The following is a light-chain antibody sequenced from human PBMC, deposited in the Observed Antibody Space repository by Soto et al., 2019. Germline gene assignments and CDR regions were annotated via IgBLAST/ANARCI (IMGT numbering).Light chain of an antibody. CDR3: QKYKSAPHT. V-gene: IGKV1-27*01. CDR1: QGISTY. CDR2: ASS. Sequence: DIPMTQSPSSLSASVGDRVTITCRARQGISTYLAWYQQKPWKVPKLLIYASSTLQSGVPSRYSGSGSGTDFTLPISSLQPEDVATYYCQKYKSAPHTFGQGTELEIK. J-gene: IGKJ2*01.